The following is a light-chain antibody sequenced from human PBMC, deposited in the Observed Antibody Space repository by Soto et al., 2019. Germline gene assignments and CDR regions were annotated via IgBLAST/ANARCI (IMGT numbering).Light chain of an antibody. Sequence: TLSLSPGDRATLSCSASQSVSSNLAWYQQKPGQAPRLLIYGASTRATGFPARFSGSGSGTEFTLTISSLQSEDSAVYYCQQYNIWPQTFGQGTKVDIK. V-gene: IGKV3-15*01. CDR2: GAS. J-gene: IGKJ1*01. CDR1: QSVSSN. CDR3: QQYNIWPQT.